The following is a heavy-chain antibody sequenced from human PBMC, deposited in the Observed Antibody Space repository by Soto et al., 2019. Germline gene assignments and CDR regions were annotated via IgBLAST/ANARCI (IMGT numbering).Heavy chain of an antibody. Sequence: EVQLVQSGAEVKKPGESLKISCKGSEYTFRSFWIAWVRQMPGKGLEWMGIIYPGDSDTRYSPSFRGQVTISADKSVTTAYLRWSSLKASDTATYYCARSAWGGGECDTYLDSWGPGTLVTVSS. V-gene: IGHV5-51*01. CDR3: ARSAWGGGECDTYLDS. J-gene: IGHJ4*02. CDR1: EYTFRSFW. CDR2: IYPGDSDT. D-gene: IGHD2-21*01.